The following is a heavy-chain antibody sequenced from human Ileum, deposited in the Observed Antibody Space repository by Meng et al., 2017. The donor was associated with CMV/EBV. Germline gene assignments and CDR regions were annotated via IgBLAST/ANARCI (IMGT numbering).Heavy chain of an antibody. CDR3: ARNVGFYSSQIAY. D-gene: IGHD3-3*01. J-gene: IGHJ4*02. CDR1: GGSTTSSTYY. CDR2: VYYSGTT. V-gene: IGHV4-39*07. Sequence: HLNRNEAGPWLVKPSETPSLTCPASGGSTTSSTYYWGWIRQPPGKGLEWIGSVYYSGTTYYNPSLKSRVNMSIDTSKNRFSLKLSSATAADTAVYYCARNVGFYSSQIAYWGQGALVTVSS.